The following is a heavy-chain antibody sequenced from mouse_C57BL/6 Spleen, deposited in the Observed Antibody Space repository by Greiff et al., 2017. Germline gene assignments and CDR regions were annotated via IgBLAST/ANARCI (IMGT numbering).Heavy chain of an antibody. CDR2: IHPSVSDT. CDR3: AIYYLGSSPSSMDY. V-gene: IGHV1-74*01. D-gene: IGHD1-1*01. J-gene: IGHJ4*01. Sequence: QVQLQQSGAELVKPGASVKVSCKASGYTFTSYWMHWVKQRPGQGLEWIASIHPSVSDTNYNHKVKGKSTFARDKSSSTPYMQMSRLTSEDSAVYYCAIYYLGSSPSSMDYWGQGTSVTVSS. CDR1: GYTFTSYW.